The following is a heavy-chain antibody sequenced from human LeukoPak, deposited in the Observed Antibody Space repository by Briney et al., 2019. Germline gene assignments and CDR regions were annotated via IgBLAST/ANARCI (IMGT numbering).Heavy chain of an antibody. V-gene: IGHV3-23*01. D-gene: IGHD3-22*01. J-gene: IGHJ5*02. CDR1: GFTFSSYA. Sequence: GGSLRLSCAASGFTFSSYAMSWVRQAAGTGLEWFSAIGGSGGSIYEGAPTKGRLTSSKDNSKNTLYLQMNSLRADDTAVYYCAKIPHYYDSSGYYYLSWLDPWGQGTLVTVSS. CDR2: IGGSGGSI. CDR3: AKIPHYYDSSGYYYLSWLDP.